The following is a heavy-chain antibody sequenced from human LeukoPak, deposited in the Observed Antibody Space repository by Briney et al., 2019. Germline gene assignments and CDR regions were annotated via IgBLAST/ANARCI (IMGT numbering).Heavy chain of an antibody. CDR1: GFTFDDYA. CDR2: ISWNSGSI. CDR3: AKDISTRPKYFQH. J-gene: IGHJ1*01. Sequence: SLRLSCAASGFTFDDYAMHWVRQAPGKGLEWVSGISWNSGSIDYADSVKGRFTISRDNAKNSLYLQMNSLRAEDTALYYCAKDISTRPKYFQHWGQGTLVTVSS. V-gene: IGHV3-9*01.